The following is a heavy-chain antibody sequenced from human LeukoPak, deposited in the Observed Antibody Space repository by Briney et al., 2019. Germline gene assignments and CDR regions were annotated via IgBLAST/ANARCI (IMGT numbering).Heavy chain of an antibody. CDR1: GYTFTSYG. Sequence: ASVKVSCKASGYTFTSYGISWVRQAPGQGLEWMGWISAYNGNTNYAQKLQGRVTMTTDTSTSTAYMELRSLRSDDTAVYYCASPAEYCTNGVCLDYWGQGILVTVSS. V-gene: IGHV1-18*01. J-gene: IGHJ4*02. CDR2: ISAYNGNT. CDR3: ASPAEYCTNGVCLDY. D-gene: IGHD2-8*01.